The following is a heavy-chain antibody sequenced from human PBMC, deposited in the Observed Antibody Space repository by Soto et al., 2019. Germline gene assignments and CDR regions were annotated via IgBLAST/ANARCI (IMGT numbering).Heavy chain of an antibody. CDR2: ISTYNGNT. CDR3: ARDEYNNGRNWLNP. CDR1: GYSFSNSG. V-gene: IGHV1-18*01. J-gene: IGHJ5*02. D-gene: IGHD2-8*01. Sequence: GPGVKKPGASVKVSCKASGYSFSNSGFSWMRQAPGQWLEWMGWISTYNGNTNYAQKFQGRLSMTRDTSTTTAFMELTTLRSDDTAVYYCARDEYNNGRNWLNPWGQGTLVTVTS.